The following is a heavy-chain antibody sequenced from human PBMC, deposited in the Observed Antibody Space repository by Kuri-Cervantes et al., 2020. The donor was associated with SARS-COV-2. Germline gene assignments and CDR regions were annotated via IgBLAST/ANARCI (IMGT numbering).Heavy chain of an antibody. J-gene: IGHJ6*02. CDR1: GFTFSSYS. CDR2: ISSNSSTI. Sequence: GESLKISCAASGFTFSSYSMNWVRQAPGKGLEWVSYISSNSSTIYYADSVKGRFTISRDNAKNSLYLQMNSLRDEDTAVYYCARVLQYSSSSRVRYGMDVWGQGTTVTVSS. CDR3: ARVLQYSSSSRVRYGMDV. D-gene: IGHD6-6*01. V-gene: IGHV3-48*02.